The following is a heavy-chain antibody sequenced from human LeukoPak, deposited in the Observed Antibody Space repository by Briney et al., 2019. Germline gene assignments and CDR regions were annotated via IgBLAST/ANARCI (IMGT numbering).Heavy chain of an antibody. CDR1: GGSISSSPCY. CDR3: ARVKNSGWADAFDI. V-gene: IGHV4-39*07. D-gene: IGHD6-19*01. Sequence: PSETLSLTCTVSGGSISSSPCYWGWIRQPPGKGLEWFGSICYGGSTYYNPSLKSRVTISVDTTKNQFSLKLSSLTAADTAVYYCARVKNSGWADAFDIWGQGTMVTVSS. CDR2: ICYGGST. J-gene: IGHJ3*02.